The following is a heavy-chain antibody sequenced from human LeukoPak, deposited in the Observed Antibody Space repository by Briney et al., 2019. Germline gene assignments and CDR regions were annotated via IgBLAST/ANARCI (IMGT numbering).Heavy chain of an antibody. CDR1: GYTFTSYD. CDR2: INPNSGNT. V-gene: IGHV1-8*01. D-gene: IGHD3/OR15-3a*01. Sequence: ASVKVSCKASGYTFTSYDINWVRQATGQGLERMGWINPNSGNTGYAQKFQGRVTMTKNNSITTAYMELSSLRSEDTAVYYCARALSWTTDSYYYMDVWGKGTTVTVSS. J-gene: IGHJ6*03. CDR3: ARALSWTTDSYYYMDV.